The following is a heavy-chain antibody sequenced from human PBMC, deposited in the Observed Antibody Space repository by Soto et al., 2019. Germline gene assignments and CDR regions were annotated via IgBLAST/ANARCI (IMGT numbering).Heavy chain of an antibody. J-gene: IGHJ4*02. D-gene: IGHD3-10*01. CDR1: GGSISSYY. CDR3: ARILSFGGTFDY. CDR2: IYCSGST. V-gene: IGHV4-59*01. Sequence: SETLSLTCTVSGGSISSYYWSWIRQPPGKGLEWIGYIYCSGSTNYNPSLKSRVTISVDTSKNQFSLKLSSVTAADTAVYYCARILSFGGTFDYWGQGTLVTVSS.